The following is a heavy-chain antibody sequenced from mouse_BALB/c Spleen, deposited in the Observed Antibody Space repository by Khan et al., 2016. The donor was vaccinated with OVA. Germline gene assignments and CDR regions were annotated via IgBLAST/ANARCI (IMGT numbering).Heavy chain of an antibody. J-gene: IGHJ2*01. V-gene: IGHV1-7*01. Sequence: VELKQSGAELAKPGASVKMSCKASGYTFINYWILWVKQRPGQGLEWIGYINPSTGDTEYNQNFKDKATLTADKSSSTAYMQLSSLTSEDSAVYYCARRGLRWDFDYWGQGTTLTVSS. CDR2: INPSTGDT. CDR3: ARRGLRWDFDY. D-gene: IGHD1-1*01. CDR1: GYTFINYW.